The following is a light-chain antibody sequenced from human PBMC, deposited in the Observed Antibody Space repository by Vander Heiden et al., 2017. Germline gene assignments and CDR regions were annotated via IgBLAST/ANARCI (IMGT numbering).Light chain of an antibody. CDR2: KVS. J-gene: IGKJ4*01. CDR1: QSLVYSDGNTY. Sequence: MTQSPLSLHFTLGQPASISCRSSQSLVYSDGNTYLNWFQQRPGQSPRRLIYKVSNRDSGVPDRFSGSGSGTGCTLNISRVGDENVEVYYCVQGSHWPQSDTFGEGTKVEIK. CDR3: VQGSHWPQSDT. V-gene: IGKV2-30*01.